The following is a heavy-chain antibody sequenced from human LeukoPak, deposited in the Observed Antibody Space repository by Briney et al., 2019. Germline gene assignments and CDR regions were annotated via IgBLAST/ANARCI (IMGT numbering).Heavy chain of an antibody. CDR2: ISSSSSYI. Sequence: PGGSLRLSCAASGFTFSSYSMNWVRQAPGKGLEWVSSISSSSSYIYYADSVKGRFTISRDNAKNSLYLQMNSLRAEDTAVYYCARDQGGSGWYGAPHGAFDIWGQGTMVTVSS. CDR3: ARDQGGSGWYGAPHGAFDI. J-gene: IGHJ3*02. D-gene: IGHD6-19*01. V-gene: IGHV3-21*01. CDR1: GFTFSSYS.